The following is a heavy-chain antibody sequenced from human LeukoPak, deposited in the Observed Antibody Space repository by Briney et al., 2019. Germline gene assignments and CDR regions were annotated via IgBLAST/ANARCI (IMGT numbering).Heavy chain of an antibody. CDR3: ARRMLTTTGFDY. D-gene: IGHD3-16*01. CDR1: GFRFSSYW. CDR2: IYPGDSET. J-gene: IGHJ4*02. Sequence: GESLKISWKGAGFRFSSYWIAWVRQMPGKGLEWMGIIYPGDSETTNSPSIQGQVTISADKSTTPAYLQWSSLKASDTAMYYCARRMLTTTGFDYWGQGTLVTVSS. V-gene: IGHV5-51*01.